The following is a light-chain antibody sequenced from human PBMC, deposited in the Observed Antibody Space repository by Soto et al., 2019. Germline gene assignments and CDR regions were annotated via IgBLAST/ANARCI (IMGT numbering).Light chain of an antibody. J-gene: IGKJ4*01. CDR3: QQYGSSPLT. V-gene: IGKV3-20*01. CDR2: GAS. Sequence: EIVLTQSPGTLSLSPGERATLSCRASQSVSSSFLAWYQQKPGQAPRLLIYGASSRATGITDRFSGSGSGTGFTLTISRLEPEDVAVYYCQQYGSSPLTFGGGTKVEIK. CDR1: QSVSSSF.